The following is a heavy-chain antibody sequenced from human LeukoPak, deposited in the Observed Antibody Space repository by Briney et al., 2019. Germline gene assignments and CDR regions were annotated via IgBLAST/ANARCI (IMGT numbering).Heavy chain of an antibody. CDR3: ARGGGLDV. J-gene: IGHJ6*02. CDR2: INHDGNVN. V-gene: IGHV3-7*03. Sequence: PGGSLRLSCAASGFTFSSYWMNWARQAPGEGLEWLASINHDGNVNYDVDSVKGRFTISRDNAKDSLYLQRSNLRAEDTAAYFCARGGGLDVWGQGATVTVSS. D-gene: IGHD3-16*01. CDR1: GFTFSSYW.